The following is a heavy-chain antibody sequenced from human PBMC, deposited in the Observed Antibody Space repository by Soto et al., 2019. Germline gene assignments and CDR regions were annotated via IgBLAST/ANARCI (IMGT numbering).Heavy chain of an antibody. V-gene: IGHV5-10-1*01. CDR3: TRHLTADIVVVPAATYGMDV. D-gene: IGHD2-2*01. J-gene: IGHJ6*02. Sequence: SGESLKISCKGSGYSFTSYWISWVRQMPGKGLEWMGRIDPSDSYTNYSPSFQGHVTISADKSISTAYLQWSSLKAADTAMYYCTRHLTADIVVVPAATYGMDVWGQGTTVTVSS. CDR2: IDPSDSYT. CDR1: GYSFTSYW.